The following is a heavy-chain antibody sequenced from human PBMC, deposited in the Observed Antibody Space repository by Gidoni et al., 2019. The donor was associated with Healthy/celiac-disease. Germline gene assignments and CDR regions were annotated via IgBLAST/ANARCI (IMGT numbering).Heavy chain of an antibody. D-gene: IGHD3-3*01. CDR3: ARGKAAGITIFGVVILGMDV. Sequence: QVQLQQWGAGLLKPSETLSLTCAVYGGSFSGYYWRWIRQPPGKGLAWIGEINHSGSTNYNPSLKSRVTISVDTSKNQFSLKLSSVTAADTAVYYCARGKAAGITIFGVVILGMDVWGQGTTVTVSS. V-gene: IGHV4-34*01. J-gene: IGHJ6*02. CDR1: GGSFSGYY. CDR2: INHSGST.